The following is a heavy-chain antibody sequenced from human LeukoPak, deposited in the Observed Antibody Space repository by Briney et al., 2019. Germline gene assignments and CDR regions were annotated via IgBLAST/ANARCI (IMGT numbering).Heavy chain of an antibody. CDR2: IFYSGST. Sequence: SETLSLTCNVSGGSISSYYWSWIRQPPGKGLEWIGYIFYSGSTNYNPSLKSRVTISVDTSKNQFSLKLSSVTAADTAAYYCATGKFGRGYSVPPTFDYWGQGTLVTVSS. CDR1: GGSISSYY. J-gene: IGHJ4*02. CDR3: ATGKFGRGYSVPPTFDY. D-gene: IGHD5-18*01. V-gene: IGHV4-59*12.